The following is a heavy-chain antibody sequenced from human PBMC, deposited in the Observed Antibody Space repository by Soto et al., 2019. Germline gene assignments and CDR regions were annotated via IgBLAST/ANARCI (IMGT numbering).Heavy chain of an antibody. CDR3: AKGGSEYQLPRYYYYGMDV. V-gene: IGHV3-23*01. J-gene: IGHJ6*02. CDR2: ISGSGGST. Sequence: GGSLRLSCPASGCTFSSYAMSWVRQAPGKGREWASAISGSGGSTYYADSVKGRFTISRDNSKNTLYLQMNSLRAEDTAVYYCAKGGSEYQLPRYYYYGMDVWGQGTTVTVSS. CDR1: GCTFSSYA. D-gene: IGHD2-2*01.